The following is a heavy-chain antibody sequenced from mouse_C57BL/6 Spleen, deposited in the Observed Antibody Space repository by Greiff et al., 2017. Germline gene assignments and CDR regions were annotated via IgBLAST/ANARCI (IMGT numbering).Heavy chain of an antibody. CDR1: GYTFTDYN. D-gene: IGHD2-2*01. CDR3: ARDYANDTGYFGD. CDR2: INPNNGGT. Sequence: VQLQQSGPELVKPGASVKIPCKASGYTFTDYNMDWVKQSHGKSLEWIGDINPNNGGTIYNQKFKGKATLTVDKSSSTAYMELRSLTSEDTAGYYCARDYANDTGYFGDWGQGTTLTVSS. V-gene: IGHV1-18*01. J-gene: IGHJ2*01.